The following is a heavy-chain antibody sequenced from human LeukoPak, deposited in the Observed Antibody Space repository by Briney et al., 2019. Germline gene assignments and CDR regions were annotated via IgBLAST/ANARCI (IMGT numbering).Heavy chain of an antibody. Sequence: GEALQISSQGSGYSFTTFWIGWVRPVPGQGLEWMGIIYPGDSDTRYSPSFQGQVTISADKSISTAYLQWSSLKASDTAMYHCARAVYGSGSHYDYWGQGTLVTVSS. J-gene: IGHJ4*02. V-gene: IGHV5-51*01. CDR3: ARAVYGSGSHYDY. CDR2: IYPGDSDT. CDR1: GYSFTTFW. D-gene: IGHD3-10*01.